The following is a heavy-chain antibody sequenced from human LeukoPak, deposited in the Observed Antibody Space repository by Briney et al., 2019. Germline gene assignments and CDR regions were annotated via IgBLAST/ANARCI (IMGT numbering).Heavy chain of an antibody. Sequence: SVKVSCKASGGTFSSYAISWVRQAPGQRLEWMGGIIPIFGTANYAQKFQGRVTITTDESTSTAYMELSSLRSEDTAVYYCARAPMTTVNYYYYMDVWGKGTTVTVSS. CDR3: ARAPMTTVNYYYYMDV. CDR2: IIPIFGTA. J-gene: IGHJ6*03. D-gene: IGHD4-17*01. CDR1: GGTFSSYA. V-gene: IGHV1-69*05.